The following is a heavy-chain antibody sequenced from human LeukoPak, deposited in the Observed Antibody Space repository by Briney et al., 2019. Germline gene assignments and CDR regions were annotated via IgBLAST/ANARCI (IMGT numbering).Heavy chain of an antibody. CDR1: GFTVSSNY. J-gene: IGHJ5*02. Sequence: GGSLRLSCAASGFTVSSNYMSWVRQAPGKGLEWVSVIYSGGSTYYADSVRGRFTISRDNSKNTLYLQMNSLRAEDTAVYYCARLPNRWPLRLRYFGGPDGWFDPWGQGILVTVSS. D-gene: IGHD3-9*01. V-gene: IGHV3-66*01. CDR3: ARLPNRWPLRLRYFGGPDGWFDP. CDR2: IYSGGST.